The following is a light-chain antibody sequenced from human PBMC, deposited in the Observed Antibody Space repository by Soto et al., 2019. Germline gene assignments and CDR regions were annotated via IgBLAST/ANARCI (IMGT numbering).Light chain of an antibody. Sequence: DIRLTQSPCSRSASVGDSVTISCRASQSISTYLMWYQQTPGKAPKLLIYAASSLQTGVPSRFSGSGSGTDFALTISSLQPEDFATYYCQQTYSDWTFGQGTKVDIK. CDR3: QQTYSDWT. CDR2: AAS. V-gene: IGKV1-39*01. J-gene: IGKJ1*01. CDR1: QSISTY.